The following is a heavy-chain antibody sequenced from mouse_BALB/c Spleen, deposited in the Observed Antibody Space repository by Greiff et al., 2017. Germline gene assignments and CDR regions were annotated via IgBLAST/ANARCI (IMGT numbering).Heavy chain of an antibody. J-gene: IGHJ4*01. CDR3: ARAIYYYAMDY. Sequence: QVQLKESGAELAKPGASVKMSCKASGYTFTSYWMHWVKQRPGQGLEWIGYINPSTGYTEYNQKFKDKATLTADKSSSTAYMQLSSLTSEDSAVYYCARAIYYYAMDYWGQGTSVTVSS. D-gene: IGHD2-1*01. V-gene: IGHV1-7*01. CDR2: INPSTGYT. CDR1: GYTFTSYW.